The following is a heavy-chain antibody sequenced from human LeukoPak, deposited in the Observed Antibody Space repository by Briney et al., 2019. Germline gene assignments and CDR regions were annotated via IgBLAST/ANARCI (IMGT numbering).Heavy chain of an antibody. V-gene: IGHV4-38-2*02. CDR1: SYSISSGYY. Sequence: SETLSLTCTVSSYSISSGYYWGWIRQPPGKGLEWIGSIYHSGSTYYKPSLKSRVTISVDTSKNQFSLKLSSVTAADTAVYYCARDSSTGEADYWGQGTLVTVSS. D-gene: IGHD7-27*01. J-gene: IGHJ4*02. CDR2: IYHSGST. CDR3: ARDSSTGEADY.